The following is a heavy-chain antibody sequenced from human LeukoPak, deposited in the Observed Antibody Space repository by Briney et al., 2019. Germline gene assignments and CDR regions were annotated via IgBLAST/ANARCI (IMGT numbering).Heavy chain of an antibody. CDR2: IIPIFGTA. D-gene: IGHD4-11*01. J-gene: IGHJ4*02. CDR3: AREGIVTTYSNCLDY. Sequence: SVKVSCKASGGTFSSYAISWVRWAPGQGLEWMGGIIPIFGTANYAQKFQGRVTITADESTSTAYMELSSLRSEDTAVYYCAREGIVTTYSNCLDYWGQGTLVTVSS. CDR1: GGTFSSYA. V-gene: IGHV1-69*13.